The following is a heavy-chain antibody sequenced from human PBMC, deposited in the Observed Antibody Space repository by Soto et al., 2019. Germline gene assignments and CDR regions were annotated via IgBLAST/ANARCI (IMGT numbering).Heavy chain of an antibody. CDR3: ARGRIAAANLYFDY. J-gene: IGHJ4*02. V-gene: IGHV4-30-4*01. Sequence: SETLSLTCTVSGGSISSGDYYWSWIRQPPGKGLEWIGYIYYSGSTYYNPSLKSRVTISVDTSKNQFSLKLSSVTAADTAVYYCARGRIAAANLYFDYWGQGTMVTVYS. CDR1: GGSISSGDYY. CDR2: IYYSGST. D-gene: IGHD6-13*01.